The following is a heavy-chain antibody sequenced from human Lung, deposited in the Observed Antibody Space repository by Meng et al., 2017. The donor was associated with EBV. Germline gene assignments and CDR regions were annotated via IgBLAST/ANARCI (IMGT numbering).Heavy chain of an antibody. D-gene: IGHD3-3*01. CDR2: IYFSGST. V-gene: IGHV4-31*03. J-gene: IGHJ5*02. CDR1: GGSISSTGYY. Sequence: QVQVQESGPGLVKPSQTLSLTCTVSGGSISSTGYYWSWIRQHPGKGLEWIGYIYFSGSTYYNPSLKSRITISVDTSNNQFSLKLSSVTAADTAVYYCARDSPVGGGHPPNCFDPWGQGTLVTVSS. CDR3: ARDSPVGGGHPPNCFDP.